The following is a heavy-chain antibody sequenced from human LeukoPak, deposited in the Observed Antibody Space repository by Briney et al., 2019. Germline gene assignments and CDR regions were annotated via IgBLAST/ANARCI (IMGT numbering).Heavy chain of an antibody. D-gene: IGHD1-26*01. CDR3: ARDGAN. CDR2: ISYDGSNK. J-gene: IGHJ4*02. CDR1: GFTFSGYA. V-gene: IGHV3-30-3*01. Sequence: PGRSLRLSCAASGFTFSGYAMHWVRQAPGKGLEWVAVISYDGSNKYYADSVKGRFTISRDNSKNTLYLQMNSLRAEDTAVYYCARDGANWGQGTLVTVSS.